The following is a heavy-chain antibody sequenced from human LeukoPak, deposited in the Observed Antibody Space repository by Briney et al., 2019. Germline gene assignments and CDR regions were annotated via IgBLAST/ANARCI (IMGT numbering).Heavy chain of an antibody. D-gene: IGHD3-3*01. CDR3: ARDQDFWSGYYYYGMDV. J-gene: IGHJ6*02. CDR1: GYTFTSYG. Sequence: EASVKVSCKASGYTFTSYGISWVRQAPGQGLEWMGWISAYNGNTNYAQKLQGRVTMTTDTSTSTAYMELRSLRSDDTAVYYCARDQDFWSGYYYYGMDVWGQGTTVTVSS. CDR2: ISAYNGNT. V-gene: IGHV1-18*01.